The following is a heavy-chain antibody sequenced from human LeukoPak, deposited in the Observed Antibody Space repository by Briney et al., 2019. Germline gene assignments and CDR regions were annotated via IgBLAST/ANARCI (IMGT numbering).Heavy chain of an antibody. Sequence: GGSLRLSCAASGFTFSSYWMHWVRQAPGKGLLWVSRINSDGSSTNYADSVKGRFTISRDNAKNTLYLQMNSPRAEDTAVYYCARGTGYSVFDIWGQGTMVTVSS. CDR2: INSDGSST. J-gene: IGHJ3*02. CDR3: ARGTGYSVFDI. V-gene: IGHV3-74*01. CDR1: GFTFSSYW. D-gene: IGHD1-26*01.